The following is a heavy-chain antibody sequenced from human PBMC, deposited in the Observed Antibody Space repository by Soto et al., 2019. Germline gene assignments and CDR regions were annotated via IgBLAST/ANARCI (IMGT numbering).Heavy chain of an antibody. D-gene: IGHD3-22*01. Sequence: GGSVRLSCAGSGFTFINTGMSWVRQAPGQGLEWVSAITGNGDTTYYADSVKGRFTISRDNSKSTLYLQMNSLRAEDTAVYYCAKIDGHFDYWGQGTLVTVSS. CDR1: GFTFINTG. V-gene: IGHV3-23*01. J-gene: IGHJ4*02. CDR3: AKIDGHFDY. CDR2: ITGNGDTT.